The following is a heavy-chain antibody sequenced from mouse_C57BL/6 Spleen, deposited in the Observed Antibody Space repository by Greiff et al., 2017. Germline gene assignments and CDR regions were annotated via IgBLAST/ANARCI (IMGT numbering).Heavy chain of an antibody. CDR3: ARPGYYGRGAMDY. Sequence: EVKLVESGGGLVKPGGSLKLSCAASGFTFSDHGMHWVRQAPEKGLEWVAYISSGSSTIYYADTVKGRFTISRDNAKNTLFLQMTSLRSEDTAMYYCARPGYYGRGAMDYWGQGTSVTVSS. CDR1: GFTFSDHG. J-gene: IGHJ4*01. V-gene: IGHV5-17*01. D-gene: IGHD1-2*01. CDR2: ISSGSSTI.